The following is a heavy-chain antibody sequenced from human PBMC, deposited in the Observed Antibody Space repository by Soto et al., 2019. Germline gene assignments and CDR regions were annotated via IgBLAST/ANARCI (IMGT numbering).Heavy chain of an antibody. CDR1: GFTVSSNY. CDR2: IYSGGST. Sequence: EVQLVESGGGLVQPGGSLRLSCAASGFTVSSNYMSWVRQAPGKGLEWVSVIYSGGSTYYADSVKGRFTISRDNSKNTLYLQMSSLRAEDTAVYYCASGPRQKGAVAGTRFDYWGQGTLVTVSS. CDR3: ASGPRQKGAVAGTRFDY. D-gene: IGHD6-19*01. J-gene: IGHJ4*02. V-gene: IGHV3-66*01.